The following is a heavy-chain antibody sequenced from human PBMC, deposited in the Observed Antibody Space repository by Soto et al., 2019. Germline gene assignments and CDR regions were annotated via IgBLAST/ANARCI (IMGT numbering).Heavy chain of an antibody. CDR3: ARDKGSQAYYYGMDV. CDR2: IYTSGST. J-gene: IGHJ6*02. V-gene: IGHV4-4*07. Sequence: QVQLQESGPGLVKPSETLSLTCTVSGGSISSYYWSWIRQPAGKGLEWIGRIYTSGSTNYNPSLQSRVTMSVDTSKNQFPLKLSSVTAADTAVYYWARDKGSQAYYYGMDVWGQGTTVTVSS. D-gene: IGHD3-10*01. CDR1: GGSISSYY.